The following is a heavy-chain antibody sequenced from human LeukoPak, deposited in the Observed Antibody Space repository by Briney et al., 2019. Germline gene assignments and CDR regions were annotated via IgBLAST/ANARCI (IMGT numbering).Heavy chain of an antibody. CDR3: ARVAAAGTLYRKDFDY. J-gene: IGHJ4*02. CDR2: MNPNSGNT. V-gene: IGHV1-8*03. D-gene: IGHD6-13*01. Sequence: ASVKVSCKASGYTFTSYDINWVRQATGQGLEWMGWMNPNSGNTGYAQKFQGRVTITRNTSISTAYMELSSLGSEDTAVYYCARVAAAGTLYRKDFDYWGQGTLVTVSS. CDR1: GYTFTSYD.